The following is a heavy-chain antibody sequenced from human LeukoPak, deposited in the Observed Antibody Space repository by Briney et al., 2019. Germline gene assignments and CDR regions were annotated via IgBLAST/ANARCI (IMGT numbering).Heavy chain of an antibody. CDR2: INPNSGGT. J-gene: IGHJ4*02. CDR3: ARDPGYYDSSGYFGY. Sequence: ASVTVSCKGSGYTFTGYFIHWVRQAPGQGLEWMGWINPNSGGTNYAQKFQGRVTMTRDTSISTAYMELSRLRSDDTAVYYCARDPGYYDSSGYFGYWGQGTLVTVSS. D-gene: IGHD3-22*01. CDR1: GYTFTGYF. V-gene: IGHV1-2*02.